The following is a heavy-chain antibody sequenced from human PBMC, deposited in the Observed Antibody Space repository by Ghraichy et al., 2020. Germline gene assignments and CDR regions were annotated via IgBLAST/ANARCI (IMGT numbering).Heavy chain of an antibody. J-gene: IGHJ4*02. CDR3: ARDMGEELSFDY. Sequence: ASVKVSCKASGYSINTYGITWVRQAPGHGLEWMAWISAYKGDTKYTQKLQGRVTMTTDTSTNTAYIEVRSLRFDDTAVYYCARDMGEELSFDYWGQGTLVTVSS. CDR1: GYSINTYG. D-gene: IGHD1-26*01. V-gene: IGHV1-18*01. CDR2: ISAYKGDT.